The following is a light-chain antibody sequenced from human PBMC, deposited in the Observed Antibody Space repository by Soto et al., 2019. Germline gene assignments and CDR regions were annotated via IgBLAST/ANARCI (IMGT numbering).Light chain of an antibody. CDR1: SSDVGGYNY. Sequence: QSALTQPASVSGSPGQSITISCTGTSSDVGGYNYVSWYQQHPGKAPKLMIYEVSNRPSGVSNRFSGSKSGNTASLTISGLPAEDEADYYCSSYTSNSTLYVFGTGTKVTVL. CDR2: EVS. J-gene: IGLJ1*01. V-gene: IGLV2-14*01. CDR3: SSYTSNSTLYV.